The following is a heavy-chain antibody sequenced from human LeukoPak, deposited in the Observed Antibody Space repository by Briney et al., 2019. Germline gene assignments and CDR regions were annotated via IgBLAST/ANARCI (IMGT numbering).Heavy chain of an antibody. CDR1: GDSISGDY. Sequence: PSETLSLTCTVSGDSISGDYWSWVRQPPGKGLEWIGYSYYSGSTNYNPSLKSRVTISVDTSKNQFSLNLSSMTAADTAVYYCARRGDSSTWYDLDYWGQGTLVTVSS. CDR3: ARRGDSSTWYDLDY. CDR2: SYYSGST. J-gene: IGHJ4*02. V-gene: IGHV4-59*08. D-gene: IGHD2/OR15-2a*01.